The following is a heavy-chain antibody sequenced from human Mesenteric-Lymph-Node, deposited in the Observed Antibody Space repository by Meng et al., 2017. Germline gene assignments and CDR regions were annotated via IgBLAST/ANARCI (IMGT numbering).Heavy chain of an antibody. CDR2: VYSGGST. V-gene: IGHV3-53*01. J-gene: IGHJ4*02. Sequence: GESLKISCAASGFTVSSNYMSWVRQAPGKVLEWVSDVYSGGSTYYAASVKGRFTISRDNSKSTLYLQMNSLRAKYTAVYYCASEVSGGSCGVDYWGQGTLVTVSS. CDR3: ASEVSGGSCGVDY. CDR1: GFTVSSNY. D-gene: IGHD2-15*01.